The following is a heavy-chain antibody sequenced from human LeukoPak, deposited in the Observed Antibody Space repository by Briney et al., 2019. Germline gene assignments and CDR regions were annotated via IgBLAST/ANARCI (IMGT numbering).Heavy chain of an antibody. V-gene: IGHV4-61*08. CDR3: ARQGGTLDY. J-gene: IGHJ4*02. Sequence: PSQTLSLTCTVSGGSIGSGAYYWSWIRQPPGKGLEWIGYIYYSGSTNYNPSLKSRVTISVDTSKDQFSLKLSSVTAADTAVYYCARQGGTLDYWGQGTLVTVSS. CDR2: IYYSGST. D-gene: IGHD1-26*01. CDR1: GGSIGSGAYY.